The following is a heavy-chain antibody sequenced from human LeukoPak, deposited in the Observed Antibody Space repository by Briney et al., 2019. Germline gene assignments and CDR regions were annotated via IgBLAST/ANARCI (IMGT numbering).Heavy chain of an antibody. CDR3: ARDVSRYYDFWSGYYTGIPLDY. V-gene: IGHV3-7*01. J-gene: IGHJ4*02. D-gene: IGHD3-3*01. Sequence: TGGSLRLSCAASGFTFSSYWMSWVRQAPGKGPEWVANIKQDGSEKYYVDSVKGRFTISRDNAKNPLYLQMNSLRAEDTAVYYCARDVSRYYDFWSGYYTGIPLDYWGQGTLVTVSS. CDR1: GFTFSSYW. CDR2: IKQDGSEK.